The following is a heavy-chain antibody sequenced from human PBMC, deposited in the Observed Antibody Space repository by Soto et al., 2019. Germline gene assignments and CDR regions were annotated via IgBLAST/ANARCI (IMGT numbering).Heavy chain of an antibody. CDR2: INAGNGNT. CDR1: GYTFTAYN. CDR3: AGDIMVAGHEY. D-gene: IGHD2-15*01. V-gene: IGHV1-3*01. J-gene: IGHJ4*02. Sequence: EASVKVSCKAFGYTFTAYNIHWLRQAPGQGLEWMGWINAGNGNTRSSRKFQGRVTITRDTSATTAYMELGSLRSEDTAVYYCAGDIMVAGHEYWGQGTLVTVSS.